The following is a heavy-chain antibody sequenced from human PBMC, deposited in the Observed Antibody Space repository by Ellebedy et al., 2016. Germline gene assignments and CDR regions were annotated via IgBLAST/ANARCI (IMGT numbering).Heavy chain of an antibody. D-gene: IGHD6-19*01. Sequence: SETLSLTCNVFGGSVSSEYSNWIRRPPGKGLEWIGFVFHTGATLLNPSLKSRVTMSVDTSKSQFSLRLTSVTAADTAVYYCAKWKGGWYAFVVWGQGTMVTVSS. CDR1: GGSVSSEY. V-gene: IGHV4-59*02. CDR3: AKWKGGWYAFVV. J-gene: IGHJ3*01. CDR2: VFHTGAT.